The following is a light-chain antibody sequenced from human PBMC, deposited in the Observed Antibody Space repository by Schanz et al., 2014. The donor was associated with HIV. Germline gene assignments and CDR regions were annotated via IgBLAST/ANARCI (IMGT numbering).Light chain of an antibody. Sequence: QSVLTQPPLVSGAPGQRVTISCTGSSSNIGAGYDVHWYQLLPGTAPKLLIYANTNRPSGVPDRFSGSKSGNTASLTVSGLQAEDEADYYCCSYADGGTYVFGTGTKLTVL. V-gene: IGLV1-40*01. CDR1: SSNIGAGYD. CDR3: CSYADGGTYV. CDR2: ANT. J-gene: IGLJ1*01.